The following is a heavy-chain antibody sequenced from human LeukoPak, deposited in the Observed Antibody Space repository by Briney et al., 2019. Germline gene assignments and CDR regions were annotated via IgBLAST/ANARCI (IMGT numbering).Heavy chain of an antibody. CDR2: IYHSGST. Sequence: SETLSLTCTVSGGSISSGGYYWSWIRQPPGKGLEWIGYIYHSGSTYYNPSLKSRVTISVDRSKNQFSLKLSSVTAADTAVYYCARGDYYDSSGYLFDYWGQGTLVTVSS. CDR1: GGSISSGGYY. D-gene: IGHD3-22*01. CDR3: ARGDYYDSSGYLFDY. J-gene: IGHJ4*02. V-gene: IGHV4-30-2*01.